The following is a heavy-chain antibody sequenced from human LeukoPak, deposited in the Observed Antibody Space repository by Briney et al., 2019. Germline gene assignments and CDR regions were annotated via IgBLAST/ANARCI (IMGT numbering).Heavy chain of an antibody. V-gene: IGHV6-1*01. J-gene: IGHJ3*02. CDR1: GDSVSFNSDV. Sequence: SQTLSLTCAISGDSVSFNSDVWNWITQSPSRGLEWLGRAYYRSKWLFDYAVSVKSRLTITPDTRKNQFSLQLNSVTPEDTGVYYCARDANWGLDALDIWGQGTMVTVSS. CDR3: ARDANWGLDALDI. CDR2: AYYRSKWLF. D-gene: IGHD7-27*01.